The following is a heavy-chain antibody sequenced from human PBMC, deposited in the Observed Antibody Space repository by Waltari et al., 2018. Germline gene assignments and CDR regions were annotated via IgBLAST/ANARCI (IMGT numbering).Heavy chain of an antibody. CDR1: GFTLGDYA. J-gene: IGHJ4*02. CDR3: TRGESGYTGYDDF. D-gene: IGHD5-12*01. V-gene: IGHV3-49*04. CDR2: VRSRTYGGTT. Sequence: EVQLVESGGGLVQPVRSLRLSCTPSGFTLGDYAVSWVRQAPGKGLEWVGFVRSRTYGGTTDYAASVKGRFSISRDDSKNIAYLQMNSLKTEDTAVYYCTRGESGYTGYDDFWGQGTLVIVSS.